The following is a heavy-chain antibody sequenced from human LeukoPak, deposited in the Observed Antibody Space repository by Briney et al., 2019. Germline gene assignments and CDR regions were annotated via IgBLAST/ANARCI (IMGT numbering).Heavy chain of an antibody. CDR2: TYYRSKWYN. CDR3: ARDSGGSGSYYLINTYYCYGMDV. Sequence: SQTLSLTCAISGDSVSSNSAAWNWIRQSPSRGLEWLGRTYYRSKWYNDYAVSVKSRITINPDTSKNQFSLQLNSVTPEDTAVYYCARDSGGSGSYYLINTYYCYGMDVWGQGTTVTVSS. J-gene: IGHJ6*02. V-gene: IGHV6-1*01. D-gene: IGHD3-10*01. CDR1: GDSVSSNSAA.